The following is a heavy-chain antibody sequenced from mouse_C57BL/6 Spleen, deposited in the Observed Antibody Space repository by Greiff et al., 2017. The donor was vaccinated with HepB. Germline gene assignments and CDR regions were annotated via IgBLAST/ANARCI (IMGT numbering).Heavy chain of an antibody. J-gene: IGHJ1*03. CDR2: IDPETGGT. Sequence: VKLMESGAELVRPGASVTLSCKASGYTFTDYEMHWVKQTPVHGLEWIGAIDPETGGTAYNQKFKGKAILTADKSSSTAYMELRSLTSEDSAVYYCTREDYYGSRALNFDVWGTGTTVTVSS. V-gene: IGHV1-15*01. D-gene: IGHD1-1*01. CDR3: TREDYYGSRALNFDV. CDR1: GYTFTDYE.